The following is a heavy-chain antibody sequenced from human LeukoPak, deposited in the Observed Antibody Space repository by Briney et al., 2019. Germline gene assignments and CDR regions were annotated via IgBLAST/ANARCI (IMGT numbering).Heavy chain of an antibody. CDR2: IYNSGST. Sequence: SETLSLTCTVPGGSISSYYWSWIRQPPGKGLEWIGYIYNSGSTNYNPSLKSRVTISVDTSKSQFSLKLSSVTAADTAVYYCARDGGADSLDYWGQGTLVTVSS. D-gene: IGHD3-10*01. CDR1: GGSISSYY. V-gene: IGHV4-59*01. J-gene: IGHJ4*02. CDR3: ARDGGADSLDY.